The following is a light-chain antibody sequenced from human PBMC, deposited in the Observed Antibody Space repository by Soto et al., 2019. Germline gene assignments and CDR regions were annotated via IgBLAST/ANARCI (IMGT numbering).Light chain of an antibody. CDR1: QSISTY. CDR3: QHSYRTPPEYT. J-gene: IGKJ2*01. CDR2: AAS. Sequence: DIQMTQSPSSLSASVGDRVTITCRTGQSISTYLHWYQQKPGKAPKLLIYAASNLQSGVPSRCSGSGSGTHFTLTINALQPEDSATYFWQHSYRTPPEYTFGRGTKLDI. V-gene: IGKV1-39*01.